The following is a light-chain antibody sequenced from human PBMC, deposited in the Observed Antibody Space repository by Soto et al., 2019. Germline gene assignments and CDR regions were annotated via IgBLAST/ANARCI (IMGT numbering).Light chain of an antibody. CDR3: QQYESYSPLT. CDR2: DAY. V-gene: IGKV1-5*01. Sequence: DIQMTQSPSILSASVGDGVTITCRASQSIRSWLDWYQQKPGKAPNRLIYDAYSLVSGVPSRFSGRRSGTEFTLTIAGLQPEDFATYYCQQYESYSPLTFGGGTKVDIK. CDR1: QSIRSW. J-gene: IGKJ4*01.